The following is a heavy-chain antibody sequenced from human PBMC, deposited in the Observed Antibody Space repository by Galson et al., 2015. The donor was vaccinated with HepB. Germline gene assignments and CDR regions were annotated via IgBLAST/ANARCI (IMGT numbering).Heavy chain of an antibody. CDR3: AATRLDSSGWYLDYYYYGMDV. D-gene: IGHD6-19*01. J-gene: IGHJ6*02. CDR1: GFTFSSYS. Sequence: SLRLSCAASGFTFSSYSMNWVRQAPGKGLEWVSSISSSSSYIYYADSVKGRFTISRDNAKNSLYLQMNSLRAEDTAVYYCAATRLDSSGWYLDYYYYGMDVWGQGTTVTVSS. V-gene: IGHV3-21*01. CDR2: ISSSSSYI.